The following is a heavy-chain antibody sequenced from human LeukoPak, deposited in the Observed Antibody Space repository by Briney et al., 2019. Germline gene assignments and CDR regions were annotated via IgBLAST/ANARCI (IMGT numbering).Heavy chain of an antibody. Sequence: SETLSLTCTVSGGSISSYYWSWIRQPPGKGLEWIGYIYYSGSTNYNPSLKSRVTISVDTSKNQFSLKLSSVTAADTAVYYCARRSYYYDSSAGAGAFDIWAKGQWSPSLQ. CDR2: IYYSGST. J-gene: IGHJ3*02. CDR3: ARRSYYYDSSAGAGAFDI. V-gene: IGHV4-59*08. D-gene: IGHD3-22*01. CDR1: GGSISSYY.